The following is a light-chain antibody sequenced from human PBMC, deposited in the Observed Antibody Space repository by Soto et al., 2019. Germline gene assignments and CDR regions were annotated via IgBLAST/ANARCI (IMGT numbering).Light chain of an antibody. CDR3: YSTDSSGNHSWV. Sequence: SYELTQPPSVSVSPGQTARITCSGAALPKKYAYWYQQKSGQAPELVIYEDSKRPSGIPERFSGSSSGTMATLTISGAQVEDEADYYCYSTDSSGNHSWVFGGGTKLTVL. CDR2: EDS. V-gene: IGLV3-10*01. CDR1: ALPKKY. J-gene: IGLJ3*02.